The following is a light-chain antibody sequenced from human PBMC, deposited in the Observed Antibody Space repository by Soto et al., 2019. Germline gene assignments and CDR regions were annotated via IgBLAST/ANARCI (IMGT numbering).Light chain of an antibody. V-gene: IGKV3-20*01. J-gene: IGKJ3*01. CDR2: GAS. CDR1: QSVSSSY. Sequence: EIVLTQSPGTLSLSPGERATLSCRASQSVSSSYLAWYQQKPGQAPRLLIYGASSRATGIPDRFSGSGSGTDFTLTISRLEPEDFAVYYCQQYGSSRESTFXPGTKVDIK. CDR3: QQYGSSREST.